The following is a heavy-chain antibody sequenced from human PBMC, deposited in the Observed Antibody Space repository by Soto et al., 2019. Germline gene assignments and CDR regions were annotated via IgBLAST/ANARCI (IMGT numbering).Heavy chain of an antibody. CDR1: GGTFSSYA. D-gene: IGHD5-12*01. J-gene: IGHJ4*02. CDR3: ARVSRGYDPQKGEDDY. Sequence: QVQLVQSGAEVKKPVSSVKVSCKASGGTFSSYAISWVRQAPGQGLEWMGGIIPIFGTANYAQNFQGRVTITADDSKSTVYMELSSLRSEDTAVYYCARVSRGYDPQKGEDDYWGQGTLVTVSS. V-gene: IGHV1-69*01. CDR2: IIPIFGTA.